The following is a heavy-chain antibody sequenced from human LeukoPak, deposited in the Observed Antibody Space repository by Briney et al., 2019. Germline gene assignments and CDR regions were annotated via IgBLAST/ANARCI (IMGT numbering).Heavy chain of an antibody. J-gene: IGHJ4*02. CDR1: GXTFSTYS. CDR3: AGDRDYDSANFDY. CDR2: IWYDGGHK. V-gene: IGHV3-33*08. D-gene: IGHD3-22*01. Sequence: PGGSLRLSCAASGXTFSTYSMNWVRQAPGKGLEWVAVIWYDGGHKYYADSVKGRFSISRDNSKNTLYLQMSSLRAEDTAVYYCAGDRDYDSANFDYWGQGTLVTVSS.